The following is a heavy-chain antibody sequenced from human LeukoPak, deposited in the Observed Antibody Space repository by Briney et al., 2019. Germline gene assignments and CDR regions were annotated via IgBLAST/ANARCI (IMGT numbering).Heavy chain of an antibody. D-gene: IGHD2-21*02. V-gene: IGHV4-61*02. CDR1: DGSISSGSYY. J-gene: IGHJ4*02. Sequence: SETLSLTCTVSDGSISSGSYYWSWIRQPAGKGLEWIGRIYTSGSTNYNPSLKSRVTISVDTSKNQFSLKLSSVTAADTAVYYCARDAYCRGDCYSFDYWGQGTLVTVSS. CDR3: ARDAYCRGDCYSFDY. CDR2: IYTSGST.